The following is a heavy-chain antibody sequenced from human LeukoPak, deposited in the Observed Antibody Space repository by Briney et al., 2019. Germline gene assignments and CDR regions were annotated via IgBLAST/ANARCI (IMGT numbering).Heavy chain of an antibody. CDR1: GFTFSGSA. Sequence: SGGSLKLSCAASGFTFSGSAVRWVRQASGNGREWVGRIKNKANNYATAYAASVQGRFTITRADSKNTAYLQMSRLITEDTAVYYCTRLSSGWYRFDPWGQGTLVTVSS. D-gene: IGHD6-19*01. CDR2: IKNKANNYAT. J-gene: IGHJ5*02. CDR3: TRLSSGWYRFDP. V-gene: IGHV3-73*01.